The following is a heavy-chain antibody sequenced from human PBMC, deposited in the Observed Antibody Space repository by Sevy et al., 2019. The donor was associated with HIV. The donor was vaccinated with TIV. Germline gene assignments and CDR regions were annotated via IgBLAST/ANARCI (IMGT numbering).Heavy chain of an antibody. D-gene: IGHD5-12*01. CDR2: ISGSGSST. V-gene: IGHV3-23*01. J-gene: IGHJ4*02. CDR1: GFTFSSSA. Sequence: GGSLRLSCAASGFTFSSSAMTWVRQAPGKGLEWVSSISGSGSSTYYAGAVKGRFTISRDNSKNTLYLQMNSVRVEDTVVYYCAKDRYSAHDLWGDWRYWGQGTVVTVSS. CDR3: AKDRYSAHDLWGDWRY.